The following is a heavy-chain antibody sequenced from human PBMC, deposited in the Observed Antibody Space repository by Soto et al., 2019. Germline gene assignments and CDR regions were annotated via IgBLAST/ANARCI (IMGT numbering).Heavy chain of an antibody. CDR1: GGSISSYY. D-gene: IGHD5-12*01. V-gene: IGHV4-59*01. Sequence: QVQLQESGPGLVKPSETLSLTCTVSGGSISSYYWSWVRQPPGKGLEWIGYIYYSGTHNYNPSLKSRLTISVDTSKNQFSLKLNSVTAXXXXXXXXARVQMATLYFDYWGQGTLXTVSS. CDR2: IYYSGTH. J-gene: IGHJ4*02. CDR3: ARVQMATLYFDY.